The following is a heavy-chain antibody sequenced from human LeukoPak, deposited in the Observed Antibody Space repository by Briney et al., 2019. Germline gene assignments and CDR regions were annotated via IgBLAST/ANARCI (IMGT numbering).Heavy chain of an antibody. CDR1: GYTFSGYY. D-gene: IGHD2/OR15-2a*01. CDR3: ARTRGTHISMAYLDS. V-gene: IGHV1-2*06. J-gene: IGHJ4*02. Sequence: ASVKVSCKASGYTFSGYYMHWVRQAPGQGLEWMRRINPKSGGTNEAQKFHDRVTMTRVTSITTAYMELSSLRSDDTAVYYCARTRGTHISMAYLDSWGQGTLVTVSS. CDR2: INPKSGGT.